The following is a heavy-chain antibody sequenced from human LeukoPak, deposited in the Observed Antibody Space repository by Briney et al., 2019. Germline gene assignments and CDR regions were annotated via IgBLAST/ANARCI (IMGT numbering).Heavy chain of an antibody. CDR3: ARGADY. J-gene: IGHJ4*02. CDR2: INHSGST. V-gene: IGHV4-34*01. Sequence: SETLSLTCAVYGGSFSGYYWSWIRQPPGKGLEWIGEINHSGSTNYNPSLKSRVTISVDTSKNQFSLKLSSVTAADTAVYYCARGADYWGQGTLVTVSS. CDR1: GGSFSGYY.